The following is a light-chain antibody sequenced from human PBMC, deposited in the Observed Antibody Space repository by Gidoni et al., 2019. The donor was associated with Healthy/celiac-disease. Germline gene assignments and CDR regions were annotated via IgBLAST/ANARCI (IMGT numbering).Light chain of an antibody. CDR1: QSVSSY. Sequence: EIVLTQSPATRSLSPGERATLSCRASQSVSSYLAWYQQKPGQAPRLLIYDASNRATGIPARFSGSGSGTDFTLTISSLEPEDFAVYYCQQRSNWPRITFXGXTKVEI. CDR2: DAS. CDR3: QQRSNWPRIT. J-gene: IGKJ4*01. V-gene: IGKV3-11*01.